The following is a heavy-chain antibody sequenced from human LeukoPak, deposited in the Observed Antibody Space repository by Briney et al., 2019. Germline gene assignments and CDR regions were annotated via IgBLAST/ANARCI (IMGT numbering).Heavy chain of an antibody. CDR2: IYSGGST. Sequence: GGSLRLSCAASGFGFSSYAMSWVRQAPGKGLEWVSVIYSGGSTYYADSVKGRFTISRDNSKNTLYLQMNSLRAEDTAVYYCVKAPFDPWGQGTLVTVSS. CDR3: VKAPFDP. V-gene: IGHV3-66*01. J-gene: IGHJ5*02. CDR1: GFGFSSYA.